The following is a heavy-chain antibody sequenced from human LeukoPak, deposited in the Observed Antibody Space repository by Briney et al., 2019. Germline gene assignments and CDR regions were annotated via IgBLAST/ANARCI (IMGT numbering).Heavy chain of an antibody. V-gene: IGHV3-74*03. J-gene: IGHJ2*01. D-gene: IGHD6-13*01. CDR1: GFAFSSYW. CDR3: ASSWWYFDL. Sequence: GGSLRLSCAASGFAFSSYWMHWVRQAPGKGLVWVSRINSDGSSTTYADSVKGRFTISRDNAKNTLYLQINSLRAEDTALYYCASSWWYFDLWGRGTLVTVSS. CDR2: INSDGSST.